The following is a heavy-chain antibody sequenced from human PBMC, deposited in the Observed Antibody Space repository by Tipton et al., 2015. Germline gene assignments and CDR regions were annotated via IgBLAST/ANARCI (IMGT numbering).Heavy chain of an antibody. D-gene: IGHD4-23*01. CDR1: GGTFSSYA. CDR3: ARARGRHGGLFDS. J-gene: IGHJ4*02. V-gene: IGHV1-69*13. Sequence: QSGPEVKKPGASVKASCKASGGTFSSYAISWVRQAPGQGLEWMGGIIPIFGTANYAQKFQGRVTITADESTSTAYMELSSLRSEDTAVYYCARARGRHGGLFDSWGQGTLVTVSS. CDR2: IIPIFGTA.